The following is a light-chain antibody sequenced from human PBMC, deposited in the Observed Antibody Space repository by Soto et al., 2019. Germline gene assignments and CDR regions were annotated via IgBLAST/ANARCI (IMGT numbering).Light chain of an antibody. CDR3: SSYTSSSTWV. J-gene: IGLJ3*02. CDR1: SSDVGDYNY. CDR2: EVS. V-gene: IGLV2-14*01. Sequence: QSVLTQPASVSGSPGQSITISCTGTSSDVGDYNYVSWYQQHPGKAPKLTISEVSNRPSGVSNRFSGSKSGNTASLTITGLQAEDEADYYCSSYTSSSTWVFGGGTKVTVL.